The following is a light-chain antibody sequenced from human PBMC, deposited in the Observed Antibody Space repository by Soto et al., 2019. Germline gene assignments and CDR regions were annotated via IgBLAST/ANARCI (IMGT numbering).Light chain of an antibody. CDR2: KAS. Sequence: DIQMTQSPSTLSASVGDRVTITCRASQSISSWLAWYQQKPGKAPKLLIYKASSLESGVRSRFSGSRSGTEFTLTISSLQPDDFATYYCEQYNSYPYTFGQGTKLEI. J-gene: IGKJ2*01. CDR1: QSISSW. V-gene: IGKV1-5*03. CDR3: EQYNSYPYT.